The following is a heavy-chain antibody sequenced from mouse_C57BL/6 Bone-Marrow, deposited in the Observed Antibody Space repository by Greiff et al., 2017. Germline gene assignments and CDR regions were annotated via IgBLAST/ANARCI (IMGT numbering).Heavy chain of an antibody. V-gene: IGHV1-15*01. J-gene: IGHJ4*01. CDR3: TRRIYYYGSSYRAMDY. Sequence: SGAELVRPGASVTLSCKASGYTFTDYEMHWVKQTPVHGLEWIGAIDPETGGTAYNQKFKGKAILTADKSSSTAYMELRSLTSEDSAVYYCTRRIYYYGSSYRAMDYWGQGTSVTVSS. D-gene: IGHD1-1*01. CDR1: GYTFTDYE. CDR2: IDPETGGT.